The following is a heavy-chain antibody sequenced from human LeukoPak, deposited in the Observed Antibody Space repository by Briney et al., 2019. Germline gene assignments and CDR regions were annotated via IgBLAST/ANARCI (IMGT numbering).Heavy chain of an antibody. D-gene: IGHD6-19*01. V-gene: IGHV4-59*01. Sequence: SETLSLTCTVSVGSISSYYWSCIRKPPGKGVEWIWYMYYSGSTNYNPSLKSRVTISVDTSKNQFSLKLSSVTAADTAVYYCARGSGWYPYWFDPWGQGTLVTVYS. CDR3: ARGSGWYPYWFDP. J-gene: IGHJ5*02. CDR1: VGSISSYY. CDR2: MYYSGST.